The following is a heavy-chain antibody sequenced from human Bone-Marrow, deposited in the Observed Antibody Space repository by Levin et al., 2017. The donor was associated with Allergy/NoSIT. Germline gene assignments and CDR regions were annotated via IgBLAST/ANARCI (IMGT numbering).Heavy chain of an antibody. Sequence: PSETLSLTCTVSGGSISSSSYYWGWIRQPPGKGLEWIGSIYYSGSTYYNPSLKSRVTISVDTSKNQFSLKLSSVTAADTAVYYCHRGAVGYYGSGSYYPPDYWGQGTLVTVSS. CDR3: HRGAVGYYGSGSYYPPDY. D-gene: IGHD3-10*01. CDR2: IYYSGST. J-gene: IGHJ4*02. CDR1: GGSISSSSYY. V-gene: IGHV4-39*01.